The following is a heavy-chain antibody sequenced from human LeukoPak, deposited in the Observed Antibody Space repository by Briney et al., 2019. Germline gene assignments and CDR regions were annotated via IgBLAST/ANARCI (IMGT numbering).Heavy chain of an antibody. D-gene: IGHD6-6*01. J-gene: IGHJ6*03. CDR1: GGSISSSSYY. CDR3: ARPREAYSSSFGYYYYMDV. Sequence: SETLSLTCTVSGGSISSSSYYWGWIRQPPRTGLEWIGSIYYSGSTYYNPSLKSRVTISVDTSKNQFSLKLSSVTAADTAVYYCARPREAYSSSFGYYYYMDVWGKGTTVTVSS. V-gene: IGHV4-39*01. CDR2: IYYSGST.